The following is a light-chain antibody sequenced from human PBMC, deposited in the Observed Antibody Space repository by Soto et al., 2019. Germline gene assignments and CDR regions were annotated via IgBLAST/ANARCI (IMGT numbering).Light chain of an antibody. Sequence: EIVMTQSPATLSVSPGERATLSCRASQSVSSNLAWYQQKPGQAPRLLIYGASTRATGIPARFSGSGSGTECTRTISSLQSEDVAICFCQQYNNWPPDRTFGQGTKVEIK. CDR3: QQYNNWPPDRT. CDR2: GAS. CDR1: QSVSSN. J-gene: IGKJ1*01. V-gene: IGKV3-15*01.